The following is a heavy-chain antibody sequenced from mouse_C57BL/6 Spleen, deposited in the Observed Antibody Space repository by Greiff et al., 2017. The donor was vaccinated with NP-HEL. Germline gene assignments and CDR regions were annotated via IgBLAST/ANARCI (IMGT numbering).Heavy chain of an antibody. Sequence: EVQGVESGGGLVKPGGSLKLSCAASGFTFSDYGMHWVRQAPEQGLEWVAYISRGSSTIYYADTVKGRFTISRDTAKNTLFLQLTSLRAEDTAMYYCARVYAMDDWGKGTSVTVSS. CDR3: ARVYAMDD. J-gene: IGHJ4*01. V-gene: IGHV5-17*01. CDR1: GFTFSDYG. CDR2: ISRGSSTI.